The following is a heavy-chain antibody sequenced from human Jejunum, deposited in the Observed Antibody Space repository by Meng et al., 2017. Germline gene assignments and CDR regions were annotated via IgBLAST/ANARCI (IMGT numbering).Heavy chain of an antibody. CDR1: GDSISSGGHY. J-gene: IGHJ4*02. CDR3: AREGQLMLGLVDY. Sequence: QVQLQESGPGLVTPSPTLSLTCTVPGDSISSGGHYWSWIRQHPGKGLEWIGYIYYTGSAYYNPSLESRVTLSVDTSNNQFSLRLNSVTAADTAVYYCAREGQLMLGLVDYWGQGTLVTVSS. V-gene: IGHV4-31*03. CDR2: IYYTGSA. D-gene: IGHD2-2*01.